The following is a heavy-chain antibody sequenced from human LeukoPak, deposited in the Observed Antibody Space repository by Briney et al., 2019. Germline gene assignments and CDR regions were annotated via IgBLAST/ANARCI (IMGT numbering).Heavy chain of an antibody. V-gene: IGHV4-39*07. CDR2: IYYSGST. J-gene: IGHJ4*02. CDR1: GGSISSSSYY. Sequence: SETLSLTCTVSGGSISSSSYYWGWIRQPPGKGLEWIGSIYYSGSTYCNPSLKSRVTISVDTSKNQFSLKLSSVTAADTAVYYCARKKPGKDFDYWGQGTLVTVSS. D-gene: IGHD1-14*01. CDR3: ARKKPGKDFDY.